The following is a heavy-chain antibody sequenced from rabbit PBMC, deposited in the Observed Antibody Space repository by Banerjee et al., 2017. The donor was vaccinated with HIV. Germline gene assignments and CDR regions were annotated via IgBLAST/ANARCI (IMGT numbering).Heavy chain of an antibody. CDR2: IYTSSGNA. D-gene: IGHD1-1*01. Sequence: QEQLEESGGDLVKPEGSLTLTCTASGFSFNNKYVMCWVRQAPGKGLELIACIYTSSGNAVYASWAKGRFTISKTSSTTVTLQMTDLTAADTATYFCARGANFGLGLWGQGTLVTAS. CDR1: GFSFNNKYV. V-gene: IGHV1S45*01. J-gene: IGHJ3*01. CDR3: ARGANFGLGL.